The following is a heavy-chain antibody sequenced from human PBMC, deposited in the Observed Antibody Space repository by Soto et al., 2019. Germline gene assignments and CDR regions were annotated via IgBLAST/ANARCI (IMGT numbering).Heavy chain of an antibody. V-gene: IGHV3-23*01. Sequence: GGSLRLSCAASGFTFSSYAMSWVRQAPGKGLEWVSAISGSGGSTYYADSVKGRFTISRDNSKNTLYLQMNSLRAEDTAVYYCAKGRINMIVVVITDAFDIWGQGTMVTVSS. J-gene: IGHJ3*02. D-gene: IGHD3-22*01. CDR3: AKGRINMIVVVITDAFDI. CDR1: GFTFSSYA. CDR2: ISGSGGST.